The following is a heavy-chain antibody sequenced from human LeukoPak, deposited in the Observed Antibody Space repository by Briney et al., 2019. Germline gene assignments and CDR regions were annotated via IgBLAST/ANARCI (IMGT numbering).Heavy chain of an antibody. CDR3: ARDMITLGGVYYYYGMDV. J-gene: IGHJ6*02. V-gene: IGHV4-34*01. D-gene: IGHD3-16*01. CDR1: GGSIGVYY. Sequence: KPSETLSLTCTVSGGSIGVYYWSWIRQPPGKGLEWIGEINHSGSTNYNPSLKSRVTISVDTSKNQFSLKLSSVTAADTAVYYCARDMITLGGVYYYYGMDVWGQGTTVTVSS. CDR2: INHSGST.